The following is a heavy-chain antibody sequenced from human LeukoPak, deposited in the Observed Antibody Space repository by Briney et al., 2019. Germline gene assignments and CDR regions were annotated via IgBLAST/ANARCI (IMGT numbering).Heavy chain of an antibody. CDR1: GYTFTSYY. CDR3: ARDPPGCSGGSCYPSYYFDY. D-gene: IGHD2-15*01. V-gene: IGHV1-46*01. J-gene: IGHJ4*02. CDR2: INPSGGST. Sequence: GASVKVSCKASGYTFTSYYTHWVRHAPGQGLEWMGIINPSGGSTSYAQKFQGRVTMTRDTSTSTVYMELSSLRSEDTAVYYCARDPPGCSGGSCYPSYYFDYWGQGTLVTVSS.